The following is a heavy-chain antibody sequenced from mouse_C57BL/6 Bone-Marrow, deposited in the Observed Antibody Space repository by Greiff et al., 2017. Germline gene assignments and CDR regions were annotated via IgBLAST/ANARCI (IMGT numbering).Heavy chain of an antibody. D-gene: IGHD1-1*01. J-gene: IGHJ4*01. V-gene: IGHV1-55*01. CDR2: IYPGSGST. Sequence: VKLQQPGAELVKPGASVKMSCKASGYTFTSYWITWVKQRPGQGLEWIGDIYPGSGSTNYNEKFKSKATLTVDTSSSTAYMQLSSLTSEDSAVYYCAKEATVVATGAMDYWGQGTSVTVSS. CDR3: AKEATVVATGAMDY. CDR1: GYTFTSYW.